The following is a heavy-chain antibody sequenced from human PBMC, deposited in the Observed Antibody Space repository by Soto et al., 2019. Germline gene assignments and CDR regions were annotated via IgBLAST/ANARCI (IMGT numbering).Heavy chain of an antibody. J-gene: IGHJ4*02. V-gene: IGHV3-72*01. CDR2: IRNKANSYTI. Sequence: DVQLVESGGGLVQPGGSLRLSCVASGFTFSDHYMDWVRQAPGKGLEWIGRIRNKANSYTIEYAAPGKGRFTISRDESKNSMYLQIDRLKTEDTDVYYGARVGLTTSHLDNWGQGATVTVSS. CDR1: GFTFSDHY. D-gene: IGHD4-17*01. CDR3: ARVGLTTSHLDN.